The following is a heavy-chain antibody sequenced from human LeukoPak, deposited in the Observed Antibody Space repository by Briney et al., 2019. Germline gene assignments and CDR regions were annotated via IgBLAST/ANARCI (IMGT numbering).Heavy chain of an antibody. CDR1: GGSISSYF. J-gene: IGHJ4*02. CDR3: ARDRGSSGWYGVGYFDY. Sequence: SETLSLTCTVSGGSISSYFWSWIRQPPGKGLEWIGHIFYSGRTNYSPSLKSQVTISVDTSKNQFSLILSSVTAADTAVYYCARDRGSSGWYGVGYFDYLGQGIPVTLSP. D-gene: IGHD6-19*01. V-gene: IGHV4-59*01. CDR2: IFYSGRT.